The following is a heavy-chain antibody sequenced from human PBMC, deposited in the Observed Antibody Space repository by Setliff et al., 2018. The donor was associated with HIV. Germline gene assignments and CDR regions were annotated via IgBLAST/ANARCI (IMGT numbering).Heavy chain of an antibody. CDR1: GYTFTAYG. V-gene: IGHV1-18*01. J-gene: IGHJ6*02. CDR2: ISTYSDET. CDR3: ARDVEHMMGV. Sequence: ASVKVSCKPSGYTFTAYGLSWVRQAPGQGLEWMGWISTYSDETSYAQRLQGRVTMTTDTSTSTAYMELRRLTFDGTAVYYCARDVEHMMGVWGQGTTVTVSS.